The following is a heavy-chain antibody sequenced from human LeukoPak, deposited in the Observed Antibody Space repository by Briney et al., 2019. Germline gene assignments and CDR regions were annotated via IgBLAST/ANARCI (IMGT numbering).Heavy chain of an antibody. J-gene: IGHJ4*02. V-gene: IGHV3-23*01. D-gene: IGHD5-24*01. CDR2: VSGNGVST. CDR1: GFIFSSYA. CDR3: ARWGESRDGYSPGYC. Sequence: GGFLRLSCAASGFIFSSYAMSWVRQAPGKGLEWVSTVSGNGVSTWNADSVKGRFTISRDNAKNTLYLQMNSLRAEDTAVYYCARWGESRDGYSPGYCWGQGTLVTVSS.